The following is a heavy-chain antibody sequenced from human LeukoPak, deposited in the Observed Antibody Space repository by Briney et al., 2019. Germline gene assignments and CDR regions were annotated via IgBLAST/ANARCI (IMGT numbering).Heavy chain of an antibody. Sequence: GGSLRLSCAASGFTFSDYWMSWVRQAPGKGLEWVANIKQDGSEKHYVDSVKGRFTISRDNAKNSLYLQMNSLRAEDTAVYYCARDLYGDYSPFDYSGQGTLVTVSS. CDR2: IKQDGSEK. J-gene: IGHJ4*02. V-gene: IGHV3-7*04. D-gene: IGHD4-17*01. CDR3: ARDLYGDYSPFDY. CDR1: GFTFSDYW.